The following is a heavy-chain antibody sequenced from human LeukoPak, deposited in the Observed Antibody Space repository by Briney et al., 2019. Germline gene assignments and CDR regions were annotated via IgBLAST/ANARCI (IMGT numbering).Heavy chain of an antibody. Sequence: GGSLTLSCAASGFTFSRYSMNWVRQAPGKGLAWVSSISSSSSYIYYADSVKGRFTISRDNANSSLNLQMNSSRAEDTTVYYSARDQGILTGYYNPFDYWGQGTLVTVSS. CDR3: ARDQGILTGYYNPFDY. J-gene: IGHJ4*02. CDR2: ISSSSSYI. V-gene: IGHV3-21*01. CDR1: GFTFSRYS. D-gene: IGHD3-9*01.